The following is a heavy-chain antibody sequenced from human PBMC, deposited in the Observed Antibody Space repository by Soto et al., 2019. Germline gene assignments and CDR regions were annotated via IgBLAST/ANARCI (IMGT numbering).Heavy chain of an antibody. CDR1: GGSFSGYY. V-gene: IGHV4-34*01. CDR3: ARAPLGIRDWFDP. J-gene: IGHJ5*02. CDR2: INHSGGT. Sequence: SETLSLTCAVYGGSFSGYYWSWIRQPPGKGLEWIGEINHSGGTNYNPSLKSRVTISVDTSKNQFSLKLSSVTAADTAVYYCARAPLGIRDWFDPWGQGTLVTVSS. D-gene: IGHD3-10*01.